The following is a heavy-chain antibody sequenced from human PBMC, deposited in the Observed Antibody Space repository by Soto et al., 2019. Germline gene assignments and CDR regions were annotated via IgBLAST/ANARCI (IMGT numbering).Heavy chain of an antibody. J-gene: IGHJ4*02. CDR2: TYYRSKWYN. CDR1: GDSVSSNSAA. D-gene: IGHD2-15*01. V-gene: IGHV6-1*01. CDR3: ARKTEYCSGGSCYFYYFDY. Sequence: PSQTLSLTCAISGDSVSSNSAAWNWIRQSPSRGLEWLGRTYYRSKWYNDYAVSVKSRITINPDTSKNQFSLQLNSMTPEDTAVYYCARKTEYCSGGSCYFYYFDYWGQGTLVTVSS.